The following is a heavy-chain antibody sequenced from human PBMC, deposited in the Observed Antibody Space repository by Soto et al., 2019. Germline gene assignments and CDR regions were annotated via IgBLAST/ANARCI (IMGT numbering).Heavy chain of an antibody. CDR3: TRVSPDCSDGSCYPLN. D-gene: IGHD2-15*01. Sequence: GGSLRLSCMASGFTFRDFAISWFRQAPGKGLQWVSFIRSNIYDGTTEYAASVTGRLTISRDDSKTIAYLQMNSLKTEYTAVYYCTRVSPDCSDGSCYPLNWGQGTLVTVSS. CDR1: GFTFRDFA. CDR2: IRSNIYDGTT. V-gene: IGHV3-49*03. J-gene: IGHJ4*02.